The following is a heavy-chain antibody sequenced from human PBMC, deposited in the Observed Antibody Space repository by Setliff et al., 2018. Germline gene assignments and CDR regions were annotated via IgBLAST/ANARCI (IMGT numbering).Heavy chain of an antibody. Sequence: GGSLRLSCAASGFTFGSYAMHWVRQAPGKGLEWVAVIYSGGSTYYADSVKGRFTISRDNSKNTLYLQMNSLRAEDTAVYYCARTIFGVQYYFDYWGQGTLVTVSS. J-gene: IGHJ4*02. CDR1: GFTFGSYA. D-gene: IGHD3-3*01. V-gene: IGHV3-66*01. CDR3: ARTIFGVQYYFDY. CDR2: IYSGGST.